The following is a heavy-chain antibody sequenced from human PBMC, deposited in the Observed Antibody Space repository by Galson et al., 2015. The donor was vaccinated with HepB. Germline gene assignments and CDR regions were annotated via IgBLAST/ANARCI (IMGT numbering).Heavy chain of an antibody. CDR1: GYTFTSYD. CDR3: ASHSGTSPFDS. V-gene: IGHV1-3*01. J-gene: IGHJ4*02. CDR2: INAGNGYT. Sequence: SCKASGYTFTSYDIHWVRRAPGQSLEWMGWINAGNGYTKHSQKFRDRVIITRDIFASTAYMELSSLRSEDTAIYYCASHSGTSPFDSWGQGTLVTVSS. D-gene: IGHD1-26*01.